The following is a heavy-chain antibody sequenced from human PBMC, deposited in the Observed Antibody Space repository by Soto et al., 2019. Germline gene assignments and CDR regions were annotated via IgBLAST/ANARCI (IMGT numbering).Heavy chain of an antibody. CDR1: GFTFSSYA. V-gene: IGHV3-23*01. D-gene: IGHD3-3*01. CDR3: AKDRQITIFGVVISLGY. CDR2: ISGSGGST. J-gene: IGHJ4*02. Sequence: GGSLRLSCAASGFTFSSYAMSWVRQAPGKGLEWVSAISGSGGSTYYADSVKGRFTISRDNSKNTLYLQMNSLRAEDTAVYYCAKDRQITIFGVVISLGYWGQGTLVTVSS.